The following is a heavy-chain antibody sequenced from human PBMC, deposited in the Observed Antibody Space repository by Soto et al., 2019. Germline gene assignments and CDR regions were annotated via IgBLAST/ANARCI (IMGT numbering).Heavy chain of an antibody. V-gene: IGHV3-30*18. Sequence: QVQLVESGGGVVQPGRSLRLSCAASGFTFSSYGMHWVRQAPGKGLEWVAVISYDGSNNYYADSVKGRFTISRDNSKNTLYLQMNSLRAEDTAVYYCAKERGRWYFYWYFDLWGRGTLVTVSS. CDR2: ISYDGSNN. D-gene: IGHD2-15*01. CDR1: GFTFSSYG. CDR3: AKERGRWYFYWYFDL. J-gene: IGHJ2*01.